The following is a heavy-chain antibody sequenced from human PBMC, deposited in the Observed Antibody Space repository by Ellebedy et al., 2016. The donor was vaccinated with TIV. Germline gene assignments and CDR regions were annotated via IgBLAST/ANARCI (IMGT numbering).Heavy chain of an antibody. Sequence: GESLKISCAASGFTFSSYSMNWVRQAPGKGLEWVSSISSSSSYIYYADSVKGRFTISRDNAKNSLYLQMNSLRAEDTAVYYCARELIAAAGHYYYYYGMDVWGQGTTVTVSS. CDR1: GFTFSSYS. CDR3: ARELIAAAGHYYYYYGMDV. D-gene: IGHD6-13*01. CDR2: ISSSSSYI. J-gene: IGHJ6*02. V-gene: IGHV3-21*04.